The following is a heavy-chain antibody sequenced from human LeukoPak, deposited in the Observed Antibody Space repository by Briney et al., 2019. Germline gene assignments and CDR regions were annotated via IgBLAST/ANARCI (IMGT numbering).Heavy chain of an antibody. CDR3: ARGGPSWGLL. CDR2: IYYSGST. J-gene: IGHJ4*02. V-gene: IGHV4-39*07. CDR1: GGSISSSSYY. D-gene: IGHD7-27*01. Sequence: SETLSLTCTVSGGSISSSSYYWGWIRQPPGKGLEWIGSIYYSGSTYYNPSLKSRVTISVDTSKNQFSLKLTSVTAADTAVYYCARGGPSWGLLWGQGTLVTVSS.